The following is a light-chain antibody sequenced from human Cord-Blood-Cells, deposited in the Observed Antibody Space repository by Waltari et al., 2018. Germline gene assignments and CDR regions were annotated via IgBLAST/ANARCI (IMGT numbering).Light chain of an antibody. Sequence: DIQMTKSPSSLSASVGDSVTITCRARKGISTYFAWIQQKPGKAPKSLIYAASNLKSGVPSKFSGSGSGTDYTLTIRSLQPKDFATYYSQQYNIYPPTFGQGTKVEIK. CDR2: AAS. J-gene: IGKJ1*01. CDR3: QQYNIYPPT. V-gene: IGKV1-16*02. CDR1: KGISTY.